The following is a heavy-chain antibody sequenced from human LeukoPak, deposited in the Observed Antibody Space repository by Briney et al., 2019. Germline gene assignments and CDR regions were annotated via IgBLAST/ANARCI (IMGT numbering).Heavy chain of an antibody. CDR1: GDSISSGGYY. CDR3: ARFWSGEHLDH. V-gene: IGHV4-31*03. D-gene: IGHD3-3*01. CDR2: IYFSGST. J-gene: IGHJ4*02. Sequence: SETLSLTCTVSGDSISSGGYYWSWIRQHPGKGLEWIGYIYFSGSTYYNPSLKSRVTLSVDTSKNQFSLKLSSVTAADTAVYYCARFWSGEHLDHWGQGTLVTVSS.